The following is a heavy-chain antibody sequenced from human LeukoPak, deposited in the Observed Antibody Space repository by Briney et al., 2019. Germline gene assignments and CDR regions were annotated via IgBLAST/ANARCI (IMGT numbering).Heavy chain of an antibody. Sequence: PGRSLRLSCAASGFTFDDYAMHWVRQAPGKGLEWVSGISWNSGSIGYADSVKGRFTISRDNAKNSLYLQMNSLRAEDMALYYCAKVLAVTSYGAKSVFDHWGQGTLVTVSS. J-gene: IGHJ4*02. CDR3: AKVLAVTSYGAKSVFDH. D-gene: IGHD4-23*01. CDR2: ISWNSGSI. V-gene: IGHV3-9*03. CDR1: GFTFDDYA.